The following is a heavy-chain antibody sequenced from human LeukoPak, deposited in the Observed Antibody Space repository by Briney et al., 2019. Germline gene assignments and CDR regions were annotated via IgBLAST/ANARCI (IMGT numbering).Heavy chain of an antibody. J-gene: IGHJ4*02. Sequence: GRSLRLSCAASGFTFSSFGMHWVRQAPGKGLEWVAVLSYDGSKSYYADSVKGRFTISRDNSKNTLYLLMNSLRAEDTAVYYCARGYGSGSPNSFDYWGQGTLVTVSS. CDR3: ARGYGSGSPNSFDY. CDR1: GFTFSSFG. V-gene: IGHV3-30*03. CDR2: LSYDGSKS. D-gene: IGHD3-10*01.